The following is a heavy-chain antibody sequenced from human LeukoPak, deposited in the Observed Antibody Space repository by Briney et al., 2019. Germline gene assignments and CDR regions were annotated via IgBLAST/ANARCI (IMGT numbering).Heavy chain of an antibody. J-gene: IGHJ4*02. CDR2: ISGNAGST. CDR1: GFTLSSYA. Sequence: GGSLRLSCAASGFTLSSYAMSWVRQAPGKGLEWVSLISGNAGSTYYADSVKGRFTISRDNSQNTVFLQMDSLRDEDTALYYCAKDLRKDGIWDIDYWGQGTLVTVSS. CDR3: AKDLRKDGIWDIDY. D-gene: IGHD1-20*01. V-gene: IGHV3-23*01.